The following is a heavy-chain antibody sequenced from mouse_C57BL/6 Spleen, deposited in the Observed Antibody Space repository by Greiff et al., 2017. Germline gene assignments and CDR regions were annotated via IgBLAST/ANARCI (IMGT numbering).Heavy chain of an antibody. D-gene: IGHD1-1*01. CDR2: INPNNGGT. CDR1: GYTFTDYN. J-gene: IGHJ3*01. Sequence: EVQLQQSGPELVKPGASVKMSCKASGYTFTDYNMHWVKQSHGKSLEWIGYINPNNGGTSYNQKFKGKATLTVNKSSSTAYMELRSLTSEDSAVYYCARGDYYGSRKTWFAYWGQGTLVTVSA. CDR3: ARGDYYGSRKTWFAY. V-gene: IGHV1-22*01.